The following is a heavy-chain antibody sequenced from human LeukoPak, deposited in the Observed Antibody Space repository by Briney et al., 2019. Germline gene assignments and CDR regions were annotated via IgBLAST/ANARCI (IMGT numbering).Heavy chain of an antibody. CDR3: ARGASRYYYYYMAV. CDR2: IYYSGST. Sequence: SETLSLTCTVSGGSISSYYWSWIRQPPGKGLEWIGYIYYSGSTNYNPSLKSRVTISVDTSKNQFSLKLSSVTAADTAVYYCARGASRYYYYYMAVWAKGTTVTVSS. D-gene: IGHD3-10*01. J-gene: IGHJ6*03. CDR1: GGSISSYY. V-gene: IGHV4-59*01.